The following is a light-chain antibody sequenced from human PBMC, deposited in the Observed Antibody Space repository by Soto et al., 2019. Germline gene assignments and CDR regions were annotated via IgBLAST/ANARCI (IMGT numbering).Light chain of an antibody. Sequence: DIQMTQSPSTLSASVGDRFTITCRASQSISSWLAWYQQKPGKAPKLLIYKASSLESGVPSRFSGSGSGTEFTLTISSLQPDDFAIYYCQQYNSYWTFGQGTKVDIK. CDR3: QQYNSYWT. V-gene: IGKV1-5*03. CDR2: KAS. CDR1: QSISSW. J-gene: IGKJ1*01.